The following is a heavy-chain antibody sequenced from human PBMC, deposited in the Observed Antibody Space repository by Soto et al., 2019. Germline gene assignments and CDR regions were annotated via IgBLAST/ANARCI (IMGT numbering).Heavy chain of an antibody. D-gene: IGHD3-3*01. J-gene: IGHJ6*02. V-gene: IGHV1-69*06. CDR2: IIPIFGTA. CDR3: ARATFWTGYYYYGMDV. CDR1: GGTFSSYA. Sequence: SVKVSCKASGGTFSSYAISWVRQAPGQGLEWMGGIIPIFGTANYAQKFQGRVTITADKSTSTAYMEPSSLRSEDTAVYYCARATFWTGYYYYGMDVWGQGTTVTVSS.